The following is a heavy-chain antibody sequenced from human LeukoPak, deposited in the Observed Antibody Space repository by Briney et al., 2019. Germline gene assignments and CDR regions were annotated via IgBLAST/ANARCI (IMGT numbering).Heavy chain of an antibody. J-gene: IGHJ4*02. CDR3: AKSGYNRFDY. D-gene: IGHD5-24*01. V-gene: IGHV3-23*01. CDR1: VFSFSSYA. Sequence: GGSLRLSCAASVFSFSSYAMSWVRQAPGPGLEWVSSFSGSGGSTYYADSVKGRFTISRDNSKNTLYLQMISLRAEDTAVYYCAKSGYNRFDYWGQGTLVTVSS. CDR2: FSGSGGST.